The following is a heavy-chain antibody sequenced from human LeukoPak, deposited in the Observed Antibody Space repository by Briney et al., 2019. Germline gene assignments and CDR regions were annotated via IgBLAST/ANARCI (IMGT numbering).Heavy chain of an antibody. J-gene: IGHJ4*02. V-gene: IGHV3-48*02. Sequence: GGSLRLFCAASGFTFSSYAMSWVRQAPGKGLELVSYISSSSITMYYADSVKGRFTISRDNAKNSLYLQMNSLRDEDTAVYYCVRDQSDYGDYFDYWGQGTLVTVSS. CDR2: ISSSSITM. CDR1: GFTFSSYA. D-gene: IGHD4-17*01. CDR3: VRDQSDYGDYFDY.